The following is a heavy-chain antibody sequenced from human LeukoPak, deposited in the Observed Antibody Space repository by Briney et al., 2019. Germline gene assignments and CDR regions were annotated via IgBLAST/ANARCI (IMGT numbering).Heavy chain of an antibody. CDR2: IISDGTSA. J-gene: IGHJ6*02. V-gene: IGHV3-74*01. D-gene: IGHD3-9*01. CDR1: GFTFRDYW. CDR3: ARDARYNIDV. Sequence: GGSLRLSCAASGFTFRDYWMHWVRQAPGKGLMWVSRIISDGTSATYADFVKGRFTMSRDNAKNTLYLEMNSLRADDTAVYYCARDARYNIDVWGQGTTVTVSS.